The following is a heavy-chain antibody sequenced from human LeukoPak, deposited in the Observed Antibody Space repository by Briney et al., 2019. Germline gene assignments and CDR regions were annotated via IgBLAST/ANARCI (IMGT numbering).Heavy chain of an antibody. CDR2: IYYSGST. Sequence: SETLSPTCTVSGGSISSYYWSWIRWPPGKGLEWIGYIYYSGSTSYNPSLKSRVTMLVDTSKNQFSLKLSSVTAADTAVYYCARYQTPIAAAGSRYAFDIWGQGTMVTVSS. CDR3: ARYQTPIAAAGSRYAFDI. J-gene: IGHJ3*02. D-gene: IGHD6-13*01. V-gene: IGHV4-59*01. CDR1: GGSISSYY.